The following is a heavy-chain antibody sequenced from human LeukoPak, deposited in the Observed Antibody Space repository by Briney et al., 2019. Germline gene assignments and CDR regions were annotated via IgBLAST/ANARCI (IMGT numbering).Heavy chain of an antibody. Sequence: GESLKISCQVCRYIFTQYWVGWVPQMRGNGLESMGIIYPADSDTTYSPSFRGHVTISADKSISTAYLQWSSLSASVTVKYNTATQSRVDSKTRGYYIDYWGQGTLVTVSS. D-gene: IGHD2-21*01. CDR3: ATQSRVDSKTRGYYIDY. CDR1: RYIFTQYW. J-gene: IGHJ4*02. CDR2: IYPADSDT. V-gene: IGHV5-51*01.